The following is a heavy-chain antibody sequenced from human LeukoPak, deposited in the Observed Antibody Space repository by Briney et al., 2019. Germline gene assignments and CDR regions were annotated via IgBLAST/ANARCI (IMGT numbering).Heavy chain of an antibody. CDR2: IIPILGIA. J-gene: IGHJ6*02. Sequence: SVKVSYKASGGTFSSYAISWVPQAPGQGLEWMGRIIPILGIANYAQKFQGRVTITADKSTSTAYMELSSLRSEDTAVYYCARASPKGDCSSTSCYLKSYYYYGMDVWGQGTTVTVSS. D-gene: IGHD2-2*01. CDR1: GGTFSSYA. V-gene: IGHV1-69*04. CDR3: ARASPKGDCSSTSCYLKSYYYYGMDV.